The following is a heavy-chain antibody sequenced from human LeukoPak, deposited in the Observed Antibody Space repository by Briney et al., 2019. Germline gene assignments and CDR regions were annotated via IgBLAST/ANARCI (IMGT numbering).Heavy chain of an antibody. Sequence: PGGSLRLSCAASGFTFSNYAMHWVRQAPGKGLEWVAIISYDGSNKYYADSVKGRFTISRDNSKNTLYLQMNSLRADDTAVYYCARGRSGSQHFDSWGQGTLVTVPS. J-gene: IGHJ4*02. D-gene: IGHD3-10*01. CDR1: GFTFSNYA. CDR2: ISYDGSNK. V-gene: IGHV3-30*04. CDR3: ARGRSGSQHFDS.